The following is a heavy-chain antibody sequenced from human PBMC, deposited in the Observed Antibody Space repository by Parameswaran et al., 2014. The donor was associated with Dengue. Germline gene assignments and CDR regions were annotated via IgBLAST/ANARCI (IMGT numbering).Heavy chain of an antibody. J-gene: IGHJ6*02. D-gene: IGHD3-10*01. V-gene: IGHV5-10-1*01. CDR3: ARHSDYGSGLYGLDV. CDR2: NDPTDSYT. Sequence: VRQMPGKGLEWMGRNDPTDSYTDYSPSFQGHVTISTDKSFSTAYLQWSSLKASDTAMYYCARHSDYGSGLYGLDVWGQGTTVTVSS.